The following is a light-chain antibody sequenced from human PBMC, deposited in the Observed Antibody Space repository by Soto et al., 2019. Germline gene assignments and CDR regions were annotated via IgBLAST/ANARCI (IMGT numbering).Light chain of an antibody. V-gene: IGKV3-20*01. CDR1: QTVTSNF. CDR2: GAS. CDR3: QQYGSSPTWT. Sequence: IVLTQSPATLSLSPGERATLSCRASQTVTSNFLAWYQQKPGQAPRLLIYGASSRATGIPDRFSGNGSGTDFTLTVTGLEPEDFAVYYCQQYGSSPTWTFGQGTKVDIK. J-gene: IGKJ1*01.